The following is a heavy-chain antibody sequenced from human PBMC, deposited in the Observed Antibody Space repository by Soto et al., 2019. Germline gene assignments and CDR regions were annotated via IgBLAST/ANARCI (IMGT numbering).Heavy chain of an antibody. CDR1: RFNFNASL. D-gene: IGHD6-19*01. Sequence: GGSLKISCVASRFNFNASLFDWIRQAPGKGLEWVGRIKPKSEGETADYTAPVRGRFTISRDDSQNTLHLQMDSLKTEDTAVYYCATVLHSSGPTWGLGVLVTVSS. V-gene: IGHV3-15*07. J-gene: IGHJ4*02. CDR3: ATVLHSSGPT. CDR2: IKPKSEGETA.